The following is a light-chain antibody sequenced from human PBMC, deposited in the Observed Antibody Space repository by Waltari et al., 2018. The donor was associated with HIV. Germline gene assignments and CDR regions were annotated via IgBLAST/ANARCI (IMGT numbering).Light chain of an antibody. V-gene: IGKV2-28*01. CDR3: MQVLKTPFT. CDR1: QSLLHSDGKNY. CDR2: VGS. Sequence: DIVMTQSPLSLPVPPGEPASISCKSSQSLLHSDGKNYLDWYLQKAGQSPQLLIFVGSSRASGVPDRFSGSGSGTDFTLKISRVEAEDVGVYYCMQVLKTPFTFGGGTKVDIK. J-gene: IGKJ4*01.